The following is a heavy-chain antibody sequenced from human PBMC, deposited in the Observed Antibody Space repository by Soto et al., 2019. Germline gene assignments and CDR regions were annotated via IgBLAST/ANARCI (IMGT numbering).Heavy chain of an antibody. CDR1: GFTFSSYW. V-gene: IGHV3-7*03. J-gene: IGHJ4*02. D-gene: IGHD6-6*01. Sequence: EVQLVESGGGLVQPGGSLRLSCAASGFTFSSYWMSWVRQAPGKGLEWVANIKQDGSEKYYVDSVKGRFTISRDNAKNSLYLQMNSLRAEDTAVYYCARGRILAIAAEYYFDYWGQGTLVTVSS. CDR3: ARGRILAIAAEYYFDY. CDR2: IKQDGSEK.